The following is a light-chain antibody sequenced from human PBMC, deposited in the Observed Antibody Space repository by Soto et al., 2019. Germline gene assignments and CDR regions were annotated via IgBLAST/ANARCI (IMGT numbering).Light chain of an antibody. Sequence: QRVLTQPASGSGSPGQSITISCSGTSSDVETYNLVSWYQQYPGKAPRLMIYEVTKRPSGVSNRFSGFKFGNTAFLTISGLQPEDEAGYYCCSYAGSSSSIFGTETKVTVL. CDR3: CSYAGSSSSI. CDR1: SSDVETYNL. J-gene: IGLJ1*01. V-gene: IGLV2-23*02. CDR2: EVT.